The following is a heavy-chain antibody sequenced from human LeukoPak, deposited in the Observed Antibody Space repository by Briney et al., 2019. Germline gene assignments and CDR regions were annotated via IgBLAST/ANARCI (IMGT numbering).Heavy chain of an antibody. V-gene: IGHV5-51*01. J-gene: IGHJ4*02. Sequence: GESLKISCKASGYSFTSYWIGWVRQMPGEGLEWMEIIYPGESDTRASPSFQGQVTISADKSISTAYLQWSSLKASDTAMYCCARHRSDSDSSPIDYWGQGTLVTVSS. D-gene: IGHD6-6*01. CDR3: ARHRSDSDSSPIDY. CDR2: IYPGESDT. CDR1: GYSFTSYW.